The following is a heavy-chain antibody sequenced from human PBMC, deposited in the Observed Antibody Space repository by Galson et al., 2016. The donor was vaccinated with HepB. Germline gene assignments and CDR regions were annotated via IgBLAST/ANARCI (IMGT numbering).Heavy chain of an antibody. CDR1: GFTFSSCW. J-gene: IGHJ4*02. Sequence: SLRLSCAASGFTFSSCWMSWIRQAPGKGLERVANIKHDGSEKYYVDSVRGRFTISRDNAKDSLYLQMDSLRVEDTALYYCARDRYCDSIGCYYFDYWGQGTLVTVSS. CDR3: ARDRYCDSIGCYYFDY. D-gene: IGHD2-2*01. CDR2: IKHDGSEK. V-gene: IGHV3-7*01.